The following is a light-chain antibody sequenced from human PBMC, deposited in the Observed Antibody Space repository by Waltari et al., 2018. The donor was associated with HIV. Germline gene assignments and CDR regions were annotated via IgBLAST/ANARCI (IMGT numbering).Light chain of an antibody. CDR1: RSDVGDYNS. CDR3: CSYAGTYTYV. J-gene: IGLJ1*01. Sequence: QSALTQPASVSGSPGQSVTISCTGTRSDVGDYNSVSWYQQHPGKAPKLMIYDVSKWPSGVPDRFSGSNSCNTASLTSSGLQAEDDADYYCCSYAGTYTYVFGTGTKVTVL. CDR2: DVS. V-gene: IGLV2-11*01.